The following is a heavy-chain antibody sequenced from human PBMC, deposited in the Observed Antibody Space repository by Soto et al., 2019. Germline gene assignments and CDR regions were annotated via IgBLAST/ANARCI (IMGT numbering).Heavy chain of an antibody. Sequence: GPSVKVSCKASGYTFFKYFIHWVRQAPGQGLEWIGIINPSRGSATYGPIFQGRVSLTTDMPTSTVYMELSSLRSEDTAIYYCARPLIGNTIDLWGQGTSVTVSS. D-gene: IGHD1-7*01. CDR1: GYTFFKYF. CDR3: ARPLIGNTIDL. CDR2: INPSRGSA. V-gene: IGHV1-46*01. J-gene: IGHJ3*01.